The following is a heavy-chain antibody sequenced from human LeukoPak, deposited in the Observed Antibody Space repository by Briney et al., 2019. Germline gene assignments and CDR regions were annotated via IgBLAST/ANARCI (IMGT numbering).Heavy chain of an antibody. Sequence: GGSLRLSCAASGFTFDDYAMHWVRQAPGKGLEWVSYINDVSGDIHYADSVRGRFTISRDNAKNTLYLQMNSLRAEDTAVYYCARDPFQPGRTDRWGQGTLVIVSS. CDR3: ARDPFQPGRTDR. J-gene: IGHJ5*02. V-gene: IGHV3-21*05. D-gene: IGHD1-14*01. CDR1: GFTFDDYA. CDR2: INDVSGDI.